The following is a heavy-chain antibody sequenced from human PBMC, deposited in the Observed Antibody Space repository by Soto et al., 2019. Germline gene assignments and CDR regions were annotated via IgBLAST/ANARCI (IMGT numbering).Heavy chain of an antibody. Sequence: QVQLVQSGAEVKKPGASVKVSCKASGYTFTSYDINWVRQAPGQGLEWMGWMNPNSGNTGYAQKFQGRVTMTRNTSISTAYMELSSLRAEDTAVYYCARVRAHYDVLTGDEDYYYGMDVWGQGTTVTVS. V-gene: IGHV1-8*01. J-gene: IGHJ6*02. CDR2: MNPNSGNT. CDR1: GYTFTSYD. CDR3: ARVRAHYDVLTGDEDYYYGMDV. D-gene: IGHD3-9*01.